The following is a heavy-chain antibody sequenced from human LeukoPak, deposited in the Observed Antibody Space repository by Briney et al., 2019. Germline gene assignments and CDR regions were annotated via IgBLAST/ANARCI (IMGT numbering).Heavy chain of an antibody. J-gene: IGHJ4*02. CDR1: GFNFSTYA. CDR3: ARDASFSNVDY. D-gene: IGHD4-4*01. CDR2: VSYDGSNK. V-gene: IGHV3-30*04. Sequence: GRSLRLSCAASGFNFSTYAMHWVRQAPGKGLEWVAVVSYDGSNKYYADSVKDRFIISRDNSKNTLSLQMNSLRAEDTSVYYCARDASFSNVDYWGQGTLVSVSS.